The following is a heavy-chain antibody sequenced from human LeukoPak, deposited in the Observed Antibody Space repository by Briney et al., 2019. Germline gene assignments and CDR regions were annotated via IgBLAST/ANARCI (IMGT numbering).Heavy chain of an antibody. V-gene: IGHV3-23*01. Sequence: PGGSLRLSCAASGFTFSSYAMSSVRQAPGKGLEWVSAISGSGGSTYYADSVKGRFTISRDNSKNTLYLQMNSLRAEDTAVYYCAKDLYSSSWYEGFDYWGQGTLVTVSS. CDR1: GFTFSSYA. J-gene: IGHJ4*02. CDR2: ISGSGGST. CDR3: AKDLYSSSWYEGFDY. D-gene: IGHD6-13*01.